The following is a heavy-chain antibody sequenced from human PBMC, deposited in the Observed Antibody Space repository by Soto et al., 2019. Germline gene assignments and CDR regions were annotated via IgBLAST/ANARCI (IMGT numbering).Heavy chain of an antibody. CDR3: ARGYFDY. J-gene: IGHJ4*02. Sequence: ASVKVSCKTSGYTFTSYGVSWVRQAPGQGLEWVGWISGYNGNTNYAQKLQGRVTMTTDTSTATAYMEWRGLRYDDTAIYYWARGYFDYWGQGTLVTVS. V-gene: IGHV1-18*04. CDR1: GYTFTSYG. CDR2: ISGYNGNT.